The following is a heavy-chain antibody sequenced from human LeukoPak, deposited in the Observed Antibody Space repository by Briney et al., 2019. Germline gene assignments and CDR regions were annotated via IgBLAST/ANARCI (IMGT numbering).Heavy chain of an antibody. J-gene: IGHJ4*02. V-gene: IGHV3-53*01. CDR2: IYSGGST. CDR1: GFTFSSNY. Sequence: PGGSLRLSCAAPGFTFSSNYMSWVRKAPGKGLGWVSVIYSGGSTYYADSVKGRFTISRDNSKNTLYLQMNSLRAEDTAVYYCARGVHSGSYGYWGQGTLVTVSS. D-gene: IGHD1-26*01. CDR3: ARGVHSGSYGY.